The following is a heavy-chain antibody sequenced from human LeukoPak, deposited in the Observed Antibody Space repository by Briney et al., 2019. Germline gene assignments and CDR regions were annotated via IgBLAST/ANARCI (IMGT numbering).Heavy chain of an antibody. V-gene: IGHV4-34*01. J-gene: IGHJ1*01. CDR2: INHSGST. D-gene: IGHD2-2*01. CDR1: GGSFSGYY. Sequence: SDTVSLTCAVYGGSFSGYYWSWIRQPPGKGLEWIGEINHSGSTNYNPSLKSRVTLSVDTSKNQFSLKLSSVTAADTAVYYCARGGYCSSTSCFKYFQHWGQGTLVTVSS. CDR3: ARGGYCSSTSCFKYFQH.